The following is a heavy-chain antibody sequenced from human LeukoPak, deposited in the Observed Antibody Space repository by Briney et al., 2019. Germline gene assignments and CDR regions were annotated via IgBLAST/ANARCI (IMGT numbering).Heavy chain of an antibody. Sequence: GSLRLSCAASGFTFSSYWMSWIRQPPGKGLEWIGEINHSGSTNYNPSLKSRVTISVDTSKNQFSLKLSSVTAADTAVYYCARRGSRGARYWGQGTLVTVSS. CDR1: GFTFSSYW. CDR2: INHSGST. J-gene: IGHJ4*02. V-gene: IGHV4-34*01. CDR3: ARRGSRGARY. D-gene: IGHD3-10*01.